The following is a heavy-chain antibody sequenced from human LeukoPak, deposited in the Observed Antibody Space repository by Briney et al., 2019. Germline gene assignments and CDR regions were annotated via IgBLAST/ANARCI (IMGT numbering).Heavy chain of an antibody. J-gene: IGHJ4*02. V-gene: IGHV4-59*08. CDR1: GDSLSSYY. D-gene: IGHD2-8*01. CDR2: FYSGST. Sequence: SETLSLTCSVSGDSLSSYYWSWIRQPPGKGLEWIGYFYSGSTSYNVSLKSRVTISVDTSKNQVSLKLSSVTAADTAVYYCARSDCTSGVCYSFDFWGQGTLVSVSS. CDR3: ARSDCTSGVCYSFDF.